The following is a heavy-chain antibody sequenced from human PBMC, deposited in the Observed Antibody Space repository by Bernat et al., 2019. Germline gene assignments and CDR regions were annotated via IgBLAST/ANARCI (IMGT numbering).Heavy chain of an antibody. CDR2: ISGSGGST. CDR1: GFTFSSYA. D-gene: IGHD1-1*01. V-gene: IGHV3-23*01. Sequence: EVQLLDSGGGLVQPGGSLRLSCAASGFTFSSYAMSWVRQAPGKGLEWVSAISGSGGSTYYADSVKGRFTISRDNSKNTLYLQMNSLRAEDTAVYYCAKGIVGSNENTYYVDYWGQGTLVTVSS. J-gene: IGHJ4*02. CDR3: AKGIVGSNENTYYVDY.